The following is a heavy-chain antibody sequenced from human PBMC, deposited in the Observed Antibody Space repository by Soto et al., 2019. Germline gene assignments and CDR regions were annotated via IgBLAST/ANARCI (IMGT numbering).Heavy chain of an antibody. CDR1: GFTFSSYS. CDR2: ISSSSSYI. D-gene: IGHD2-2*01. V-gene: IGHV3-21*01. CDR3: ARNEVPAAHYDAFDI. Sequence: EVQLVESGGGLVKPGGSLRLSCAASGFTFSSYSMNWVRQAPGKGLEWVSSISSSSSYIYYTDSVKGRFTISRDNAKNSLYLQMNSLRAEDTAVYYCARNEVPAAHYDAFDIWGQGTMVTVSS. J-gene: IGHJ3*02.